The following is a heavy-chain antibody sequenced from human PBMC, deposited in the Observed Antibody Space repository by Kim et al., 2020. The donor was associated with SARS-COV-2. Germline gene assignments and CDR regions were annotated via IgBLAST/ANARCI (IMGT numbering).Heavy chain of an antibody. Sequence: SVKVSCKASGGTFSSYAISWVRQAPGQGLEWMGGIIPIFGTANYAQKFQGRVTITADESTSTAYMELSSLRSEDTAVYYCARGGVYYDILTGPPSLYYMDVWGKGTTVTVSS. D-gene: IGHD3-9*01. CDR3: ARGGVYYDILTGPPSLYYMDV. V-gene: IGHV1-69*13. CDR2: IIPIFGTA. J-gene: IGHJ6*03. CDR1: GGTFSSYA.